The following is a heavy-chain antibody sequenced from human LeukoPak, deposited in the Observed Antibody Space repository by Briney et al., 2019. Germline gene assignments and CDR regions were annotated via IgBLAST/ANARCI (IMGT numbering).Heavy chain of an antibody. D-gene: IGHD6-13*01. CDR3: ARQAETGRSSSSGFDY. J-gene: IGHJ4*02. CDR1: GYTFTTYA. CDR2: IIPIFGTA. V-gene: IGHV1-69*13. Sequence: SVKVSCKASGYTFTTYAIHWVRQAPGQGLEWMGGIIPIFGTANYAQKFQGRVTITADESTSTAYMELSSLRSEDTAVYYCARQAETGRSSSSGFDYWGQGTLVTVSS.